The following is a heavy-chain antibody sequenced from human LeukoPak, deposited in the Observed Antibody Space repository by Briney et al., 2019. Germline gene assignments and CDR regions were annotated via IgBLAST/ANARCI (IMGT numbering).Heavy chain of an antibody. Sequence: ASVKLSCKASGYTFSDYGISWVRQAPGQGLAGMGWINGDNGDAKYGKEVQGRVTMTADKSTRTAYMELRDLRFADTAIYYCATQWELRHWGQGTLVTVSS. V-gene: IGHV1-18*01. CDR1: GYTFSDYG. D-gene: IGHD1-26*01. CDR2: INGDNGDA. J-gene: IGHJ4*02. CDR3: ATQWELRH.